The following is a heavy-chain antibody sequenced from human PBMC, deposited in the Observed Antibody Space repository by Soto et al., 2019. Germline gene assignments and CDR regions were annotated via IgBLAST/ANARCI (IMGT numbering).Heavy chain of an antibody. CDR3: ARDFIAFRGGEGSEQWLVPGEYYYGMDV. J-gene: IGHJ6*02. D-gene: IGHD6-19*01. Sequence: GGSLRLSCAASGFTFSSYGMHWVRQAPGKGLEWVAVIWYDGSNKYYADSVKGRFTISRDNSKNTLYLQMNSLRAEDTAVYYCARDFIAFRGGEGSEQWLVPGEYYYGMDVWGQGTTVTVSS. CDR1: GFTFSSYG. V-gene: IGHV3-33*01. CDR2: IWYDGSNK.